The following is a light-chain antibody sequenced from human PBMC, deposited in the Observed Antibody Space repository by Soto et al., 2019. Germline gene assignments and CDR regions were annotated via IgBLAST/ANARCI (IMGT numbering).Light chain of an antibody. Sequence: DIQMTQSPSTLSASVGDRVTITCRASQTINICLAWYQQKPGKAPNLLIYDASSLESGVPSRFSGSGSGTEFTLTITSLQPDDFATYYCQQYNTYPWTFGQGTKVDIK. CDR2: DAS. CDR3: QQYNTYPWT. V-gene: IGKV1-5*01. J-gene: IGKJ1*01. CDR1: QTINIC.